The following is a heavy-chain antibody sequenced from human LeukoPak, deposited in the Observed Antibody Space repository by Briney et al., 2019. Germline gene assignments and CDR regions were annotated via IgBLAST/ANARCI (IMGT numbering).Heavy chain of an antibody. CDR1: GFTFNSYW. D-gene: IGHD2-15*01. CDR3: AKLVVITATQRYFDL. CDR2: IKHDGSEK. Sequence: GGSLRLSCAASGFTFNSYWMGWLRQAPGKGLDWVANIKHDGSEKYYLDSGNGRFTISRDNAKNSLYLQMNSLRAEDTAVYYCAKLVVITATQRYFDLWGRGTLVTVSS. J-gene: IGHJ2*01. V-gene: IGHV3-7*03.